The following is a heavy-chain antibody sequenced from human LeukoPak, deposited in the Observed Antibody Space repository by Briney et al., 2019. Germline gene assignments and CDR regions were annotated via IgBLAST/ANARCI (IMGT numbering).Heavy chain of an antibody. V-gene: IGHV3-33*01. D-gene: IGHD6-13*01. CDR2: IWYDGSNK. J-gene: IGHJ4*02. CDR3: ARDLIAAAGLD. Sequence: GGSLRLSCAASGFTFSSYGMHWVRQAPGKGLEWVAVIWYDGSNKYYADSVKGRFTISRDNSKNTLYLQMNSLRAEDTAVYYCARDLIAAAGLDRGQGTLVTVSS. CDR1: GFTFSSYG.